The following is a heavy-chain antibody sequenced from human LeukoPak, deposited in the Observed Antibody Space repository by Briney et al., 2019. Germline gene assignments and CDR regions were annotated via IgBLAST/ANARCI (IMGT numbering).Heavy chain of an antibody. D-gene: IGHD3-10*01. Sequence: GGSLRLSCVASGFNFQGYVMTWVRQAPGKGLEWVSIIYSGGSTYYADSVKGRFTISRDNSKNTLYLQMNSLRAEDTAVYYCARHRSEAAFDFWGQGTLVTVSS. J-gene: IGHJ4*02. CDR1: GFNFQGYV. CDR3: ARHRSEAAFDF. V-gene: IGHV3-66*04. CDR2: IYSGGST.